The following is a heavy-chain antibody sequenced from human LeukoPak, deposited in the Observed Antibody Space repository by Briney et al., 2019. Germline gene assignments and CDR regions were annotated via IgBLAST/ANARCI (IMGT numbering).Heavy chain of an antibody. J-gene: IGHJ4*02. V-gene: IGHV3-7*01. CDR1: GGAISGGY. Sequence: TSETLSLTCTMSGGAISGGYWSWVRQAPGKGLEWVANIKQDGSEKYYVDSVKGRFTISRDNAKNSLYLQMNSLRAEDTAVYYCARRTVTRFHYWGQGTLVTVSS. CDR3: ARRTVTRFHY. D-gene: IGHD4-17*01. CDR2: IKQDGSEK.